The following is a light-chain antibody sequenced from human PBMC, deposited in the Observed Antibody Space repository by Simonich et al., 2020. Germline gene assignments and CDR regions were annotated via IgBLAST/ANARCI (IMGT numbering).Light chain of an antibody. Sequence: SYELTQPPSVSVSPGQTARITCSGGALPKQYAYWYQQKPGQAPVLVIYKDSERPSGTPERFSGSSSGTTGTLTSSGVQAEDEADYYCQSADSSGTYVVFGGGTKLTVL. CDR1: ALPKQY. J-gene: IGLJ2*01. CDR3: QSADSSGTYVV. V-gene: IGLV3-25*03. CDR2: KDS.